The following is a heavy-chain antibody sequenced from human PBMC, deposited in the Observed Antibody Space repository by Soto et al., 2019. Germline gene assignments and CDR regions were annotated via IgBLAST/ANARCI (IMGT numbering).Heavy chain of an antibody. V-gene: IGHV3-30*18. D-gene: IGHD3-10*01. CDR3: AKDKVLFKFYYYYYMDV. CDR2: ISYDGSNK. J-gene: IGHJ6*03. CDR1: GFTFSSYG. Sequence: QVQLVESGGGVVQPGRSLRLSCAASGFTFSSYGMHWVRQAPGKGLEWVAVISYDGSNKYYADSVKGRFTISRDNSKNTLYLQMNSLRAEDTAVYYCAKDKVLFKFYYYYYMDVWGKGTTVTVSS.